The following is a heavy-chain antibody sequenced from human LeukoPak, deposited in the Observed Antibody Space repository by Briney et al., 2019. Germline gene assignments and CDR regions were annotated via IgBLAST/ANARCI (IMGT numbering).Heavy chain of an antibody. D-gene: IGHD3-9*01. CDR1: GFTFSSYG. CDR3: ARENYDILTGYYSDY. CDR2: ISGSGGST. Sequence: PGRSLRLSCAASGFTFSSYGMSWVRQAPGKGLEWVSAISGSGGSTYYADSVKGRFTISRDNSKNTLYLQMNSLRAEDTAVYYCARENYDILTGYYSDYWGQGTLVTVSS. J-gene: IGHJ4*02. V-gene: IGHV3-23*01.